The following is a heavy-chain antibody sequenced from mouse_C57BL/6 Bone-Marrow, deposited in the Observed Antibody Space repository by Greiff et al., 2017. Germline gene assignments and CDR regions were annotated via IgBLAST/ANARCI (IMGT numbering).Heavy chain of an antibody. CDR3: TSGGYWYFDV. CDR1: GYTFTSYW. J-gene: IGHJ1*03. CDR2: IYPGNSDT. V-gene: IGHV1-5*01. Sequence: EVQLQESGTVLARPGASVKMSCKTSGYTFTSYWMHWVKQRPGRGLEWIGAIYPGNSDTSYNQKFKGKANLTAVTSASTAYMELSSLTNEDSAVYYCTSGGYWYFDVWGTGTTVTVSS.